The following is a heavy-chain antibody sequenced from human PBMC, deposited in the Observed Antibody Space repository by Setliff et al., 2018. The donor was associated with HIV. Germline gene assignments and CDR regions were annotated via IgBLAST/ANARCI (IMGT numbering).Heavy chain of an antibody. Sequence: PSETLSLTCTVSGGSISSCSYYWGWIRQPPGKGLEWIGSIYYSGSTYYNPSLKSRVTISVDTSKNQFSLKLSSVTVADTAVYYCARDQRRGLATKEYIQHWGQGTLVTVSS. CDR3: ARDQRRGLATKEYIQH. V-gene: IGHV4-39*07. J-gene: IGHJ1*01. D-gene: IGHD5-12*01. CDR1: GGSISSCSYY. CDR2: IYYSGST.